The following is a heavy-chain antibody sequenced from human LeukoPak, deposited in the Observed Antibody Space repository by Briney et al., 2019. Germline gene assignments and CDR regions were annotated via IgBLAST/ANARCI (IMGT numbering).Heavy chain of an antibody. CDR3: ARIRIQLWRPLDY. J-gene: IGHJ4*02. V-gene: IGHV1-2*02. Sequence: ASVKVSCKTSGYTFSEYYIYWVRQAPGQGLEWMGWIDPSTGGTNYAQNFQGRVTMTRDTSTTTVYMELSSLKSDDTAVYYCARIRIQLWRPLDYWGQGTLVTVSS. D-gene: IGHD5-18*01. CDR2: IDPSTGGT. CDR1: GYTFSEYY.